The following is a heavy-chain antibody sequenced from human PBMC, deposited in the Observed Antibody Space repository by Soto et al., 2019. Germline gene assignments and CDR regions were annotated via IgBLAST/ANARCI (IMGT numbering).Heavy chain of an antibody. CDR2: ISGYNGKT. J-gene: IGHJ4*02. CDR1: GYMFTNYG. CDR3: VRDHYYDNSGPLDY. Sequence: QVHLVQSGGEIKKPGASVKVSCKASGYMFTNYGINWVRQAPGQGLEWMGWISGYNGKTKYAQKFQGRVSLSTVKSTTTVYVELRILTSDITAIYYSVRDHYYDNSGPLDYWNQGTLVTVS. D-gene: IGHD3-22*01. V-gene: IGHV1-18*01.